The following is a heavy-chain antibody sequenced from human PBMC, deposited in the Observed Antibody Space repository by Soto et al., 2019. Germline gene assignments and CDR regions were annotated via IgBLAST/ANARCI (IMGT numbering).Heavy chain of an antibody. D-gene: IGHD3-22*01. CDR3: ARARRDYYDSSGYNGLLNY. Sequence: GASVKVSCKASGGTFSSYAISWVRQAPGQGLEWMGGIIPIFGTANYAQKFQGRVTITADESTSTAYMELSSLRSEDTAVYYCARARRDYYDSSGYNGLLNYWRQRTLVTVSS. CDR1: GGTFSSYA. V-gene: IGHV1-69*13. J-gene: IGHJ4*02. CDR2: IIPIFGTA.